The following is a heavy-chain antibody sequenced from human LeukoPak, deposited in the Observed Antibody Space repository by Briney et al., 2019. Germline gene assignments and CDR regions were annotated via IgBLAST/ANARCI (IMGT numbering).Heavy chain of an antibody. CDR2: ISAYNGNT. Sequence: ASVKVSCKASGYTFTSYGISWVRQAPGQGLEWMGWISAYNGNTNYAQKLQGRVTMTTDTSTSTAYMELRSLRSDDTAVYYCARDAPLGSGWYSPIDYRGQGTLVTVSS. CDR1: GYTFTSYG. V-gene: IGHV1-18*01. J-gene: IGHJ4*02. CDR3: ARDAPLGSGWYSPIDY. D-gene: IGHD6-19*01.